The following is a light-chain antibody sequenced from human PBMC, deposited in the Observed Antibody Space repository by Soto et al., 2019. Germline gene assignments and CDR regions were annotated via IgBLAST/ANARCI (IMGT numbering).Light chain of an antibody. V-gene: IGLV2-14*01. J-gene: IGLJ1*01. CDR1: MSDVGGYNY. Sequence: QSSLTQPASVSGSPGQSITISCTGTMSDVGGYNYVSWYQQHPGKAPKLMIYEVSNRPSGVSNRFSGSKSGNTASLTISGLQAEDEADYYCSSYTSSSTYVFGTGTKVTVL. CDR3: SSYTSSSTYV. CDR2: EVS.